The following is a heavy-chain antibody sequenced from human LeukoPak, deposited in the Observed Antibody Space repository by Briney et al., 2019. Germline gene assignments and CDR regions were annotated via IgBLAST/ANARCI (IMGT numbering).Heavy chain of an antibody. CDR3: ARGGGSNAFDI. CDR1: GGSISSYY. V-gene: IGHV4-59*01. Sequence: SETLSLTCTVSGGSISSYYWSWIRQPPGKGLEWIGYIYYSGSTNYNPSLKSRVTISVDTSKNQFYLKLSSVTAADTAVYYCARGGGSNAFDIWGQGTMVTVSS. J-gene: IGHJ3*02. D-gene: IGHD2-15*01. CDR2: IYYSGST.